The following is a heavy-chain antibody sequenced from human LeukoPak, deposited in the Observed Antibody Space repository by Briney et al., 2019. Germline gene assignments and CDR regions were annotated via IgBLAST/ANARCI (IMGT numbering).Heavy chain of an antibody. D-gene: IGHD6-19*01. Sequence: GASVKVSCKASGYTFTSYAMNWVRQAPGQGLEWMGLINTNTGNPTYAQGFTGRFVFSLDTSVSTAYLQISSLKAEDTAVYYCARDWGIAVAGQQTFDYWGQGTLVTISS. CDR2: INTNTGNP. CDR1: GYTFTSYA. V-gene: IGHV7-4-1*02. CDR3: ARDWGIAVAGQQTFDY. J-gene: IGHJ4*02.